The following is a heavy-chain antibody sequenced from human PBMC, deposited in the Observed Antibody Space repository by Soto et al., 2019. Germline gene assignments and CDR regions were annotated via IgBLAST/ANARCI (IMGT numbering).Heavy chain of an antibody. CDR3: ARSFCWDASDQ. V-gene: IGHV4-4*02. J-gene: IGHJ4*02. CDR2: IHHSGST. Sequence: QMQLQESGPRLVKPSETLSLTCAVSSASISSEQRWSWVRQPPGKGLEWIGEIHHSGSTNNNPSLQSXXTXSXXKSNNQFSMNLSSVTAADTAVYYCARSFCWDASDQWGQGTLVTVSS. CDR1: SASISSEQR. D-gene: IGHD1-26*01.